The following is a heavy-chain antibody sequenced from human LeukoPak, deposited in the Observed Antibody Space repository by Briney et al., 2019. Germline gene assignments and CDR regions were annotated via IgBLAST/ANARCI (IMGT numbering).Heavy chain of an antibody. V-gene: IGHV1-18*01. D-gene: IGHD2-15*01. Sequence: ASVKVSCKASGYTFTSYGISWVRQAPGQGLEWMGWISAYNGNTNNAQKLQGRVTMTTDTSTSTAYMELRSLRSDDTAVYYCARDRYCSGGSCYGAFDIWGQGTMVTVSS. J-gene: IGHJ3*02. CDR2: ISAYNGNT. CDR1: GYTFTSYG. CDR3: ARDRYCSGGSCYGAFDI.